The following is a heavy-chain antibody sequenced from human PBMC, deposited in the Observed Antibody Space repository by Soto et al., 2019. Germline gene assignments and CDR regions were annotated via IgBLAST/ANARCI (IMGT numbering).Heavy chain of an antibody. V-gene: IGHV3-30-3*01. D-gene: IGHD3-16*01. CDR2: ISYDGSNK. Sequence: QVQLVESGGGVVQPGRSLRLSCAASGFTFSSYAMHWVRQAPGKGLEWVAVISYDGSNKYYADSVKGRFTISRDNSKNARYWKMKGLGGEDRVVFYCERVGLGYVYVGGVLGVLAYWGQGPLVPVSS. J-gene: IGHJ4*02. CDR1: GFTFSSYA. CDR3: ERVGLGYVYVGGVLGVLAY.